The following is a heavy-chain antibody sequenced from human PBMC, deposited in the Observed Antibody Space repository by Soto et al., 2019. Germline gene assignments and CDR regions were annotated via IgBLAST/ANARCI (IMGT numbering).Heavy chain of an antibody. Sequence: QVQLVQSGAEVKKPGSSVKVSCKASGGTFSSYAISWVRQAPGQGLEWMGGIIPIFGTANYAQKFQGRVTITADESTSTAYMELSSLRSEDTAVYYCARELGYCSGDSCLGVYAFDIWGQGTMVTVSS. D-gene: IGHD2-15*01. CDR3: ARELGYCSGDSCLGVYAFDI. V-gene: IGHV1-69*01. CDR1: GGTFSSYA. J-gene: IGHJ3*02. CDR2: IIPIFGTA.